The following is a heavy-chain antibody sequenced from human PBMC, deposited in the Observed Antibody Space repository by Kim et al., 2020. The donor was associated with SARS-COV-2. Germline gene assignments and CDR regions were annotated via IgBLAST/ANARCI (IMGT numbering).Heavy chain of an antibody. CDR2: INPNSGGT. J-gene: IGHJ5*02. CDR1: GYTFTGYY. CDR3: ARVSWRYGNWFDP. V-gene: IGHV1-2*06. Sequence: ASVKVSCKASGYTFTGYYMHWVRQAPGQGLEWMGRINPNSGGTNYAQKFQGRVTMTRDTSISTAYMELSRLRSDDTAVYYCARVSWRYGNWFDPWGQGTLVTVSS. D-gene: IGHD3-9*01.